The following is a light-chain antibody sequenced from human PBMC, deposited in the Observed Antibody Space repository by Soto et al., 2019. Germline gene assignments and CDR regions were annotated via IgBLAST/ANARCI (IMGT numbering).Light chain of an antibody. CDR1: SSDVGAYIY. V-gene: IGLV2-14*01. CDR2: EVT. J-gene: IGLJ1*01. Sequence: QSVLTQPASVSGSPGQSITISCTGTSSDVGAYIYVSWYQHHPGKAPKVMIYEVTNRPSGVSDRFSGSKSGTSASLAITGLQAEDEADYYCQSYDRSLSGYVLGTGTKVTVL. CDR3: QSYDRSLSGYV.